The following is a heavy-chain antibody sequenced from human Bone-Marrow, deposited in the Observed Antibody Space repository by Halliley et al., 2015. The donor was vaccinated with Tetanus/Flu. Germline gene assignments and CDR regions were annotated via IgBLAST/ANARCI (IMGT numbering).Heavy chain of an antibody. D-gene: IGHD3-10*01. V-gene: IGHV4-34*01. CDR2: VGHSGSP. J-gene: IGHJ6*02. CDR3: ARRSYYLYAVDG. Sequence: GLGWMGEVGHSGSPNDNSPPKRRVTISADTSKNQCSRRRGSVTAADTAVYYCARRSYYLYAVDGWGQGTTVTVSS.